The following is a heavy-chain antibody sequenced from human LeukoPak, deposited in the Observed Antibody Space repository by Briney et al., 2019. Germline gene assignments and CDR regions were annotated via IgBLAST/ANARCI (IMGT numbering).Heavy chain of an antibody. J-gene: IGHJ4*02. CDR1: GFTFSSYW. CDR2: INGDGRNI. Sequence: GGSLRLSCVASGFTFSSYWMHWVRQDPRKGLVWVSRINGDGRNINYADSVRGRFTISRDNIKNSLYLQMNSLRTEDTALYYCAKDATSRTDNTSCPMHWGQGTLVIVSS. V-gene: IGHV3-74*01. D-gene: IGHD2-2*01. CDR3: AKDATSRTDNTSCPMH.